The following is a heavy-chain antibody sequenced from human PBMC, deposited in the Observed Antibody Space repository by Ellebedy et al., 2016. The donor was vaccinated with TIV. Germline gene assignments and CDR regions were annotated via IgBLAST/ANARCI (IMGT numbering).Heavy chain of an antibody. Sequence: GGSLRLXXAASGFTFSSYWMSWVRQAPGKGLVWVSRINSDGSSTSYADSVKGRFTISRDNAKNTLYLQMNSLRAEDTAVYYCASGYSYGYPDYWGQGTLVTVSS. CDR1: GFTFSSYW. J-gene: IGHJ4*02. V-gene: IGHV3-74*01. CDR2: INSDGSST. D-gene: IGHD5-18*01. CDR3: ASGYSYGYPDY.